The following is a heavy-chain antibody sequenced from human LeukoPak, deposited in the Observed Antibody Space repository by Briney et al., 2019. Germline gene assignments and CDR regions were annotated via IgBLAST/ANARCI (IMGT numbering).Heavy chain of an antibody. J-gene: IGHJ4*02. CDR1: GLTFSSYA. CDR2: ITGSGAET. V-gene: IGHV3-23*01. D-gene: IGHD1-14*01. Sequence: GGSLRLSCAASGLTFSSYAMSWVRQAPGKGLEWVSSITGSGAETNSADAVKGRFTISRANSKNTLYLQMNTLRAEDTAVYYCAKGPHIRTMWLFDSWGQGSLVTVSS. CDR3: AKGPHIRTMWLFDS.